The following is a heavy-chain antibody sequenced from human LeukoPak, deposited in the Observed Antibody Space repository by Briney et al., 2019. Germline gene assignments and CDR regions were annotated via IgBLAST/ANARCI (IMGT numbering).Heavy chain of an antibody. CDR3: ARRRYYDGSGYLE. J-gene: IGHJ1*01. Sequence: SETLSLTCSVSGDSVSRSDSYWDWIRQPPGRGLEWIGTIYYSGRTYYSPSLKSRVTMSVDPSNNQFSLNLRSVTAADTALYYCARRRYYDGSGYLEWGQGTLLSVSS. CDR2: IYYSGRT. CDR1: GDSVSRSDSY. D-gene: IGHD3-22*01. V-gene: IGHV4-39*01.